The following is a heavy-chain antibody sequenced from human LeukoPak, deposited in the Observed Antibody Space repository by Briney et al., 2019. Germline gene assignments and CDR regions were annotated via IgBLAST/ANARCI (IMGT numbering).Heavy chain of an antibody. V-gene: IGHV3-33*01. Sequence: GGSLRLSCAASGFTVSSNYMSWVRQAPGKGLEWVAFIWYDGSNKYYADSVKGRFTISRDNSKNTLYLQMNSLRVEDTAVYYCARDGTETAGPFDPWGQGTLVTVSS. CDR1: GFTVSSNY. CDR2: IWYDGSNK. D-gene: IGHD1/OR15-1a*01. J-gene: IGHJ5*02. CDR3: ARDGTETAGPFDP.